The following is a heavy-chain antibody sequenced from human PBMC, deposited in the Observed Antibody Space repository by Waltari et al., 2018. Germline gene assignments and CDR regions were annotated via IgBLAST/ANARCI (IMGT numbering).Heavy chain of an antibody. CDR3: VVGFYYYYYGMDV. J-gene: IGHJ6*02. D-gene: IGHD1-26*01. CDR2: VIPIFGTA. V-gene: IGHV1-69*12. Sequence: QVQLVQSGAEVKKPGSSVKVSCKASGGTFSSYAISWVRQAPGQGLEWMGGVIPIFGTANYAQKCQGRVTITADEATSTAYMELSSLRSEDTAVYYCVVGFYYYYYGMDVWGQGTTVTVSS. CDR1: GGTFSSYA.